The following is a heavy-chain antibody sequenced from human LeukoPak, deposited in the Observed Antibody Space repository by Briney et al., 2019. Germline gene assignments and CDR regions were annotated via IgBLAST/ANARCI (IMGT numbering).Heavy chain of an antibody. CDR2: ISGSGGST. Sequence: GGSLRLSCAASGFTFSNYAMSWVRQAPRKGLEWVSDISGSGGSTYYADSVKGRFTISRDNSKDTLDLQMNSLRAEDTAVYYCAKHPIVGATGNFDYWGQGTLVTVSS. D-gene: IGHD1-26*01. J-gene: IGHJ4*02. V-gene: IGHV3-23*01. CDR3: AKHPIVGATGNFDY. CDR1: GFTFSNYA.